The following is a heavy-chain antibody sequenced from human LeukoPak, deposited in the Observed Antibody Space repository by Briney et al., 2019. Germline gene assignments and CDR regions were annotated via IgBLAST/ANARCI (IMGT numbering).Heavy chain of an antibody. D-gene: IGHD1-14*01. Sequence: GRSLRLSCAASGFTFSSYGMHCVRQAPGKGLVGVADIWYDGSNKYYADSVKGRFTISRDNSKNTLYLQMNSLRAEDTAVYYCAREEPAAEYYYHYYGIDVWGQGTTVTVSS. V-gene: IGHV3-33*01. CDR1: GFTFSSYG. CDR3: AREEPAAEYYYHYYGIDV. J-gene: IGHJ6*02. CDR2: IWYDGSNK.